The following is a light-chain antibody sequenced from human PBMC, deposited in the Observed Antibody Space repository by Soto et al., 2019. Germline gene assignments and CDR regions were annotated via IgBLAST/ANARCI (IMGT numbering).Light chain of an antibody. CDR1: SSDVGGYNY. Sequence: QSALTQPASVSGSPGQSIAISCTGSSSDVGGYNYVSWYQQHPGKAPKFIMYDVSNRPSGVSDRFSGSKSGNTASLTISGLQAEDAADYDCTAYTGSSTSDVFGTGTKLTVL. J-gene: IGLJ1*01. CDR3: TAYTGSSTSDV. V-gene: IGLV2-14*01. CDR2: DVS.